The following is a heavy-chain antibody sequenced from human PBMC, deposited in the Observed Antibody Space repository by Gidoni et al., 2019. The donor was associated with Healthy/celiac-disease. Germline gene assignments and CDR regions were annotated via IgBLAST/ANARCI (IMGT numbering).Heavy chain of an antibody. J-gene: IGHJ4*02. V-gene: IGHV4-31*03. CDR1: GCSIRSGGYY. CDR3: ARDNIAVAGILDY. CDR2: IYYSGST. D-gene: IGHD6-19*01. Sequence: QVQLQESGPGLVKPSQTLSLPCTVSGCSIRSGGYYWSWIRQHPGKGLEWIGYIYYSGSTYYNPSLKSRVTISVDTSKNQFSLKLSSVTAADTAVYYCARDNIAVAGILDYWGQGTLVTVSS.